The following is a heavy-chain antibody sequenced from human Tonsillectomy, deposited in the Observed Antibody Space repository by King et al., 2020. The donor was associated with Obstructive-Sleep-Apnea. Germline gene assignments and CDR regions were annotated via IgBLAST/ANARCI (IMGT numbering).Heavy chain of an antibody. D-gene: IGHD6-19*01. CDR1: GFTFSSYA. CDR2: ISYDGSNK. J-gene: IGHJ4*02. CDR3: ARDHSSGWYFDY. V-gene: IGHV3-30*04. Sequence: VQLVQSGGGVVQPGRSLRLSCAGSGFTFSSYAMHWVRQAPGTGLEWVAVISYDGSNKYYADSVKGRFTISRDNSKNTLYLQMNSLRAEDTAVYYCARDHSSGWYFDYWGQGTLVTVSS.